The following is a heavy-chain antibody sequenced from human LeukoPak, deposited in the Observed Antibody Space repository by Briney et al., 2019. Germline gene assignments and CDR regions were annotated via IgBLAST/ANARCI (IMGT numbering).Heavy chain of an antibody. D-gene: IGHD2/OR15-2a*01. V-gene: IGHV1-2*02. CDR1: GYTFTGYY. CDR2: INPNSGGT. Sequence: ASVKVSCKASGYTFTGYYMHWVRQAPGQGLEWMGWINPNSGGTNYAQKFQGRVTMTRDTPISTAYMELSRLRSDDTAVYYCARSTTPNENEYFEHWGQGTLVTVSS. CDR3: ARSTTPNENEYFEH. J-gene: IGHJ1*01.